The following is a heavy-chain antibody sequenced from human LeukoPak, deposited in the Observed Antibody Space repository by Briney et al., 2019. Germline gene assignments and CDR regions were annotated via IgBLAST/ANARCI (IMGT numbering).Heavy chain of an antibody. Sequence: GSLRLSCAASGFTFSSYSMNWVRQAPGKGLEWVSSISSSSSYIYYADSVKGRFTISRDNAKNSLYLQMNSLRAEDTAVYYCARVHVDIVVVPAAIAAAGYYYYYGMDVWGQGTTVTVSS. V-gene: IGHV3-21*01. CDR1: GFTFSSYS. D-gene: IGHD2-2*01. CDR3: ARVHVDIVVVPAAIAAAGYYYYYGMDV. CDR2: ISSSSSYI. J-gene: IGHJ6*02.